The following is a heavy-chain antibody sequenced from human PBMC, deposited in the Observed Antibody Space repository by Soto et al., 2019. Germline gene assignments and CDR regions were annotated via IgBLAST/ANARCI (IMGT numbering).Heavy chain of an antibody. D-gene: IGHD2-2*01. J-gene: IGHJ4*02. CDR1: GFDFSRPH. CDR2: ISSDGINT. V-gene: IGHV3-30-3*01. CDR3: ARDWTGYVSAYFPDY. Sequence: PGGSLRLSCSVSGFDFSRPHMHCVRQAPGKGLEWVAIISSDGINTNYADSVKGRFTISRDKSKNTVYLQMDSLRSEDTALYYCARDWTGYVSAYFPDYWGQGTVVTVSS.